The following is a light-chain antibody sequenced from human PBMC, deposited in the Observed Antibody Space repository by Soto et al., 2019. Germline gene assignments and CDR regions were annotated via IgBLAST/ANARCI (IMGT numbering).Light chain of an antibody. CDR1: QRISTN. CDR2: GAS. J-gene: IGKJ4*01. Sequence: EIVMTQSPATLSVSPGESATLSCRASQRISTNLAWYQHKRGQAPRLLIYGASTRATGIPARFSGSGSETEFTLTISSLQPADFAIYYCQQRISWPLTFGGGTKVDIK. V-gene: IGKV3D-15*01. CDR3: QQRISWPLT.